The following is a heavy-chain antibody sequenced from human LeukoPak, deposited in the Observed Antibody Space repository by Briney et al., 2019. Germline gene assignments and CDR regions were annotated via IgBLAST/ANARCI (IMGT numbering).Heavy chain of an antibody. CDR1: GYTFTGYY. Sequence: ASVKVSCKASGYTFTGYYMHWVRQAPGQGLEWMGWINPNSGGTNYAQKFQGRVNMTRETSISTAYMELSRLRSDDTAVYYCERQDIVGAHTDYWGQGTLVTVPS. CDR3: ERQDIVGAHTDY. J-gene: IGHJ4*02. V-gene: IGHV1-2*02. D-gene: IGHD1-26*01. CDR2: INPNSGGT.